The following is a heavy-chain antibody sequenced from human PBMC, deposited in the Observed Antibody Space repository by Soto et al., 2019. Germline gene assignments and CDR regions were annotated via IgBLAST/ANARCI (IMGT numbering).Heavy chain of an antibody. CDR2: IDWDDDK. CDR1: GFSLSTSGMC. V-gene: IGHV2-70*11. Sequence: SGPTLVNPTQTLTLTCTFSGFSLSTSGMCVSWIRQPPGKALEWLARIDWDDDKYYSTSLKTRLTISKDTSKNQVVLTMTNMDPVDTAMYYCARSDYGGNSLTGLDPWGQGTLVTVSS. D-gene: IGHD4-17*01. J-gene: IGHJ5*02. CDR3: ARSDYGGNSLTGLDP.